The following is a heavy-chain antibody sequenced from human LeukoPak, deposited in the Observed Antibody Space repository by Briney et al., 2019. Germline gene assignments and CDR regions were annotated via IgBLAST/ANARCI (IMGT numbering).Heavy chain of an antibody. J-gene: IGHJ4*02. Sequence: GGSLRLSCAASGFTFSSYSMNWVRQAPGKGLEWVSSISSSSSYIYYADSVKGRSTISRDNAKNSLYLQMNSLRAEDTAVYYCAREGTHYDILTGYSPSYYFDYWGQGTLVTVSS. V-gene: IGHV3-21*01. CDR1: GFTFSSYS. CDR3: AREGTHYDILTGYSPSYYFDY. D-gene: IGHD3-9*01. CDR2: ISSSSSYI.